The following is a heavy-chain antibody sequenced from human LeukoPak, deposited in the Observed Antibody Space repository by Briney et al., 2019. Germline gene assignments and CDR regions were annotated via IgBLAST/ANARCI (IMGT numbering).Heavy chain of an antibody. CDR1: GFSLSTSGVG. J-gene: IGHJ4*02. V-gene: IGHV2-5*02. CDR3: AHMGYDSSGYYYVSLDY. D-gene: IGHD3-22*01. Sequence: ESGPTLVKPTQTLTLTCTSSGFSLSTSGVGVGWIRQPPGKALEWLALIYWDDDKRYSPSLKSRLTITKDTSKDQVVLTMTNMDPVDTATYYCAHMGYDSSGYYYVSLDYWGQGTLVTVSS. CDR2: IYWDDDK.